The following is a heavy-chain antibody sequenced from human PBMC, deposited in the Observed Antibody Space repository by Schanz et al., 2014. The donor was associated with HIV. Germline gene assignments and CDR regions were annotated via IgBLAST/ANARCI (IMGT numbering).Heavy chain of an antibody. Sequence: EVQLLDSGGGLVQPGGSLRVSCAASGFSFSRYAMNWVRQAPGKGLQWVSTISGSGDRTYYAESVRGRVTISRDNSKNTLYLQMTTLRTEDTAVYYCAKPEYDSRGNSKSHFDYWGQGTLVTVSS. CDR3: AKPEYDSRGNSKSHFDY. V-gene: IGHV3-23*01. CDR2: ISGSGDRT. D-gene: IGHD3-22*01. CDR1: GFSFSRYA. J-gene: IGHJ4*02.